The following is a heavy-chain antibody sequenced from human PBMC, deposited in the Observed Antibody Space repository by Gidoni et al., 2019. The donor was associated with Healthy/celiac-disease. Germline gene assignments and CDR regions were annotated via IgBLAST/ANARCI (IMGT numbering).Heavy chain of an antibody. CDR1: GFTFDDYA. J-gene: IGHJ2*01. D-gene: IGHD6-19*01. Sequence: EVQLVESGGGLVQPGRSLRLSCAASGFTFDDYAMHWVRQAPGKGLGWVSGISGNSGSIGYADSVKGRFTISRDNAKNSLYLQMNSLRAEDTALYYCAKGAYSSGWYHRIPGYFDLWGRGTLVTVSS. V-gene: IGHV3-9*01. CDR3: AKGAYSSGWYHRIPGYFDL. CDR2: ISGNSGSI.